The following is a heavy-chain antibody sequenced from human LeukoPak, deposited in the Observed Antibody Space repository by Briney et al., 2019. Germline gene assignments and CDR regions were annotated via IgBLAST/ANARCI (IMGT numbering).Heavy chain of an antibody. Sequence: ASVKVSCKASGYTFTSYYMHWVRQAPGQGLEWMGINNPSGGSTSYAQKFQGRVTMTRDMSTSTVYMELSSLRSEDTAVYYCARAPGHDSSGYYKSPFDYWGQGTLVTVSS. CDR3: ARAPGHDSSGYYKSPFDY. V-gene: IGHV1-46*01. D-gene: IGHD3-22*01. J-gene: IGHJ4*02. CDR1: GYTFTSYY. CDR2: NNPSGGST.